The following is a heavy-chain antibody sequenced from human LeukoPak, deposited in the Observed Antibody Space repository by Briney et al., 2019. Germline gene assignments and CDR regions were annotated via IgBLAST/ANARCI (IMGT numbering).Heavy chain of an antibody. V-gene: IGHV4-34*01. CDR1: GGSFSGYY. CDR3: ARAGRDGYNRSYYYYYMDV. J-gene: IGHJ6*03. CDR2: INHSGST. D-gene: IGHD5-24*01. Sequence: PSETLSLTCAVYGGSFSGYYWSWIRQPPGKGLEWIGEINHSGSTNYNPSLKSRVTISVDTSKNQFSLKLSSMTAADTAVYYCARAGRDGYNRSYYYYYMDVWGKGTTVTVSS.